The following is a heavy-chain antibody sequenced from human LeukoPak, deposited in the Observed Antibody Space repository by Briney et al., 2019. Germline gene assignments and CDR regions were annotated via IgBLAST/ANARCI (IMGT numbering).Heavy chain of an antibody. CDR2: IYWNDDK. Sequence: SGPTLVKPTQTLTLSCTFSGFSLSTSGVGVGWIRQPPGKALEWLALIYWNDDKRYSPSLKSRLTITKDTSKNQVVLTMTNMDPVDTATYYCAHRYYDFWTTLGNYFDYWGQGTLVTVSS. J-gene: IGHJ4*02. D-gene: IGHD3-3*01. CDR3: AHRYYDFWTTLGNYFDY. CDR1: GFSLSTSGVG. V-gene: IGHV2-5*01.